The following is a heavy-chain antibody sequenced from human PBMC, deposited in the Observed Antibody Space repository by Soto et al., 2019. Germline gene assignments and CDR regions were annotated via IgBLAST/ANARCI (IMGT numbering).Heavy chain of an antibody. V-gene: IGHV1-46*01. J-gene: IGHJ4*02. CDR3: ARDPSGYSSSWIDY. D-gene: IGHD6-13*01. CDR1: VYTFTSYY. Sequence: GASGRVSCKASVYTFTSYYMHWVRQAPGQGLEWMGIINPSGGSTSYAQKFQGRVTMTTDTSTSTAYMELRSLRSDDTAVYYCARDPSGYSSSWIDYWGQGTLVTVSS. CDR2: INPSGGST.